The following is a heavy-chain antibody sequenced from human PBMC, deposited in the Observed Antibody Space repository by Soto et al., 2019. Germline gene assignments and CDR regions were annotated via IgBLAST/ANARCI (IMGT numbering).Heavy chain of an antibody. CDR3: ARAQRDSSSWLDMYYYYYGMDV. CDR2: IYSGGST. CDR1: GFTVSSNY. J-gene: IGHJ6*02. Sequence: EVQLVESGGGLVQPGGSLRLSCAASGFTVSSNYMSWVRQAPGKGLEWVSVIYSGGSTYYADSVKGRFTISRDNSKNTLYLQMNSLRAEDTAVYYCARAQRDSSSWLDMYYYYYGMDVWGQGTTVTVSS. V-gene: IGHV3-66*01. D-gene: IGHD6-13*01.